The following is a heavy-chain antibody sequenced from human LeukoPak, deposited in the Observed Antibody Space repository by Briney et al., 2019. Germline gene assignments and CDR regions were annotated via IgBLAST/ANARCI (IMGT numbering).Heavy chain of an antibody. Sequence: GASVKVSCTASGYTLSRYTISWVRQAPGQGLEWMGWISVYNGNTHYAQKFQGRVTMTTDTSTSTVYMELRSLRSNDTAVYYCATTVHYDILTGYGADAFDIWGQGTMVTVSS. CDR1: GYTLSRYT. CDR3: ATTVHYDILTGYGADAFDI. V-gene: IGHV1-18*01. D-gene: IGHD3-9*01. CDR2: ISVYNGNT. J-gene: IGHJ3*02.